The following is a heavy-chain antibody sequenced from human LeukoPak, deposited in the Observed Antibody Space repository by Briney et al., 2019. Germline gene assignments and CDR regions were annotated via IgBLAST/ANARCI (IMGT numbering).Heavy chain of an antibody. V-gene: IGHV1-18*01. CDR3: AGSMGGWRERGFDY. D-gene: IGHD6-19*01. CDR2: ISAYNGNT. Sequence: GASVKVSCKASGSTFTSYGISWVRQAPGQGLEWMGWISAYNGNTNYAQKLQGRVTMTTDTSTSTAYMELRSLRSDGAAVYYCAGSMGGWRERGFDYWGQGTLVTVSS. J-gene: IGHJ4*02. CDR1: GSTFTSYG.